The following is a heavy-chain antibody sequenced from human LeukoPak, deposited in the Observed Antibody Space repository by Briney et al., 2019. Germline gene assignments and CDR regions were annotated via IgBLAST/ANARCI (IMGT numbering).Heavy chain of an antibody. D-gene: IGHD1-26*01. V-gene: IGHV3-7*01. CDR3: ARGGPTVGTDY. CDR2: IKEDGSGK. J-gene: IGHJ4*02. Sequence: PGGSLRLSCAVSGFTFRNYWRNWVRQAPGKGLEWVANIKEDGSGKYYVDSEKGRFTVSREPAKHSLHMQKNSLRADDTAVYYFARGGPTVGTDYWGQGTLVTVSS. CDR1: GFTFRNYW.